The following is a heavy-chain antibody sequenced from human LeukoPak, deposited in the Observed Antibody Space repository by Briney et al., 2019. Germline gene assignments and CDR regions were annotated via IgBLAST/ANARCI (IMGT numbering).Heavy chain of an antibody. CDR1: GVTFSTYW. V-gene: IGHV3-74*01. CDR3: VLVTTGS. D-gene: IGHD4-17*01. CDR2: INSDGSIT. Sequence: GGSLRLSCAASGVTFSTYWMLWGGQAPEKGLEWVSRINSDGSITNYADSVKGRFTISRDNAKNTLFLQMNSLRVEDTAVYYCVLVTTGSWGQGTMVTVS. J-gene: IGHJ3*01.